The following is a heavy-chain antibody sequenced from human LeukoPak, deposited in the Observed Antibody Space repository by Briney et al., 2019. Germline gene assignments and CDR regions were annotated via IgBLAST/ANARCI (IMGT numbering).Heavy chain of an antibody. CDR3: AKARHCTTATCASAAFDA. D-gene: IGHD2-8*01. Sequence: GGSLRLSCAASGFTFNMHAMHWVRQAPGKGLEWVAVISNDGSDEYYADSVGGRFPISRDNLQNTVFLQMNNLRPEDTAVYYCAKARHCTTATCASAAFDAWGQGTMVTVSS. V-gene: IGHV3-30-3*01. CDR1: GFTFNMHA. CDR2: ISNDGSDE. J-gene: IGHJ3*01.